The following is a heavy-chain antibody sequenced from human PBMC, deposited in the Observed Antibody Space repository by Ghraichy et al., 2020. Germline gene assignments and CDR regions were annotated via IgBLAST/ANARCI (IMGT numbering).Heavy chain of an antibody. J-gene: IGHJ4*02. CDR1: GFTFRSYA. CDR2: ISGSGGGT. D-gene: IGHD6-13*01. V-gene: IGHV3-23*01. Sequence: GESLNISCEASGFTFRSYAMSWVRQPPGKGLEWVSGISGSGGGTYFADSVKGRFTISRDNSKNTLYPQMNSLRAEDTAVYYCAKNRGSWYSDCWGQGTLVTVSS. CDR3: AKNRGSWYSDC.